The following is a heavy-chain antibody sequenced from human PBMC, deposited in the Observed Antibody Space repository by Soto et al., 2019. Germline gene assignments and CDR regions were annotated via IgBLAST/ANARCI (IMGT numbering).Heavy chain of an antibody. J-gene: IGHJ2*01. D-gene: IGHD3-22*01. V-gene: IGHV3-23*01. CDR2: ISGSGGST. CDR3: AKSRSSCYHGVGWNFEL. CDR1: GFTFSSYA. Sequence: EEQLLESGGGLTQPGGSLRLSCAASGFTFSSYAMSWVRQAPGKGLEWVSTISGSGGSTYYADSVKGRFTISRDNSKNTLYMQMNSLRAEDTAVYYCAKSRSSCYHGVGWNFELWGRGTLVTASS.